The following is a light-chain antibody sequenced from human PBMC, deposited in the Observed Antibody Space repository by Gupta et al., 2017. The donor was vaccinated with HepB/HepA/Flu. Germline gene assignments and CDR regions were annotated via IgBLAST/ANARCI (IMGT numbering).Light chain of an antibody. CDR1: SSDVGGYNY. CDR3: SSYTSSSTVV. CDR2: DVS. V-gene: IGLV2-14*01. Sequence: QSALTQPASVSGSPGQSITLSCTGTSSDVGGYNYVSWYQQHPGKAPKVMIYDVSNRPSGVSNRFSGSKSGNAASLTISGLQAEDEADYYCSSYTSSSTVVFGGGTKLTVL. J-gene: IGLJ2*01.